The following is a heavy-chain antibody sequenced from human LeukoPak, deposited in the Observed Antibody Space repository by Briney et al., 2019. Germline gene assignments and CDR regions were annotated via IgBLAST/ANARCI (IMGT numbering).Heavy chain of an antibody. CDR3: TRDQPHYGSGSYYPVY. D-gene: IGHD3-10*01. CDR1: GFTFSDHY. CDR2: ARDKAHSHTT. J-gene: IGHJ4*02. V-gene: IGHV3-72*01. Sequence: TGGSLRLSCAASGFTFSDHYMDWVRQAPGKGLEWVGRARDKAHSHTTVYAASVKGRFTISRDDSKSIAYLQMNSLKTEDTAVYYCTRDQPHYGSGSYYPVYWGQGTLVTVSS.